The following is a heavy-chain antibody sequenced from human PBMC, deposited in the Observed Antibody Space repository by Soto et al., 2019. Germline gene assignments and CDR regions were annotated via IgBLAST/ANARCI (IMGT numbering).Heavy chain of an antibody. D-gene: IGHD3-10*01. Sequence: EVQLVESGGGLVQPGGSLRLSCAASGFTFSDHYMDWVRQAPGKGLEWIARTRNKANSYTTEYAASVEGRFIISSDGSENSLYLQMDSLKTEDTAVYYCARAGGSGSYTFDYWGQGTLVSVSS. V-gene: IGHV3-72*01. J-gene: IGHJ4*02. CDR2: TRNKANSYTT. CDR3: ARAGGSGSYTFDY. CDR1: GFTFSDHY.